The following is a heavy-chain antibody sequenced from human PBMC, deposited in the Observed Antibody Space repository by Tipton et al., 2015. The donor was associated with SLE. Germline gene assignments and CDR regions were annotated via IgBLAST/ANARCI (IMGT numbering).Heavy chain of an antibody. V-gene: IGHV4-4*02. Sequence: LSCAASGFTFSSYSMSWVRQAPGKGLEWIGEIYHSGSTNYNPSLKSRVTISVDKSKNQFSLKLSSVTAADTAVYYCASRAVAGTYDAFDIWGQGTMVTVSS. CDR2: IYHSGST. CDR1: GFTFSSYSM. CDR3: ASRAVAGTYDAFDI. D-gene: IGHD6-19*01. J-gene: IGHJ3*02.